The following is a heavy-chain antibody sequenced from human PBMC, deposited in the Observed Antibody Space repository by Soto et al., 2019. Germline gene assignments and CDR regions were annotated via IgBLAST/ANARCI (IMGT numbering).Heavy chain of an antibody. D-gene: IGHD3-10*01. J-gene: IGHJ4*02. CDR1: GGSISSGDYY. Sequence: LSLPCTVSGGSISSGDYYWSWIRQLPGKGLEWVGYICCSGSTYYNPSLKSRLTISLVTSMNHFSLKLSSMTAADTAVYYCARGPYGSPDSWGQGTQVTVSS. V-gene: IGHV4-31*03. CDR3: ARGPYGSPDS. CDR2: ICCSGST.